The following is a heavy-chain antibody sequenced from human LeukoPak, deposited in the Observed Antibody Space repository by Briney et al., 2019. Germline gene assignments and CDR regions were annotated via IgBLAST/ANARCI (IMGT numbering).Heavy chain of an antibody. CDR1: GFTFSSYS. D-gene: IGHD2-15*01. J-gene: IGHJ4*02. Sequence: GGSLRLSCAASGFTFSSYSMNWVRQAPGKGLEWVSSISSSSYIYYADSVKGRFTISRDNAKNSLYLQMNSLRAEDTAVYYCARDGFSGSVVVVAADPPFDYWGQGTLVTVSS. CDR3: ARDGFSGSVVVVAADPPFDY. CDR2: ISSSSYI. V-gene: IGHV3-21*01.